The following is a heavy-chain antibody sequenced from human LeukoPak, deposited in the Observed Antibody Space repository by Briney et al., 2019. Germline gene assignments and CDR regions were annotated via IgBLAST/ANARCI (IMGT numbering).Heavy chain of an antibody. CDR2: IYSGGST. V-gene: IGHV3-66*01. J-gene: IGHJ4*02. CDR3: ARDLYGGFDYDSN. Sequence: GGSLRLSCAASGFTVSSNYMSWVRQAPGKGLEWVSVIYSGGSTYYAESVEGRFTISRENSKNTLYLQMNSLRAEETAVYYCARDLYGGFDYDSNWGQGTLVTVSS. D-gene: IGHD3-22*01. CDR1: GFTVSSNY.